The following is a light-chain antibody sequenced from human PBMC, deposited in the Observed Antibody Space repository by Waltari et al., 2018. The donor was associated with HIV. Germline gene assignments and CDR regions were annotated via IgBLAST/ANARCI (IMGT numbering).Light chain of an antibody. J-gene: IGLJ3*02. V-gene: IGLV1-51*01. Sequence: QSVLTQPPSVSAAPGQRVAISCSGSSSNIGRYYVSWYVKLPRTAPTLVIYDNNKRPSGIPDRFAGSKAGTSATLGITGLQTGDEAHYYCGTWDRSLSTWLFGGGTKLNVL. CDR3: GTWDRSLSTWL. CDR2: DNN. CDR1: SSNIGRYY.